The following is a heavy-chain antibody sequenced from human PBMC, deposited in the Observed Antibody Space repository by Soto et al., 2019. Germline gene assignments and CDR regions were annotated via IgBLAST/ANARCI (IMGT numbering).Heavy chain of an antibody. CDR3: ATSLGVSRLDD. D-gene: IGHD3-16*01. J-gene: IGHJ4*02. Sequence: SETLSLTCTVSGDSISSNNYYWSWIRQHPGKGLEWIGYIYYSGSTYYNPSLKSRVTISVDTSKNQFSLKLSSVTAADTAVYYCATSLGVSRLDDWGQGTRVTVAS. V-gene: IGHV4-31*03. CDR1: GDSISSNNYY. CDR2: IYYSGST.